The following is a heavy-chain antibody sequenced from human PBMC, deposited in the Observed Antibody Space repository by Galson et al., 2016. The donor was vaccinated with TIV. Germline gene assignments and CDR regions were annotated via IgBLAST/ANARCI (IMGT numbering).Heavy chain of an antibody. CDR2: IDNSGTAT. D-gene: IGHD2-15*01. J-gene: IGHJ4*02. CDR3: GRQDWWHNDH. CDR1: GFAFSAYF. Sequence: SLRLSCAASGFAFSAYFMSWIRQVPGKGPEWLAWIDNSGTATYYAESVKGRFTISRDNNTNLLHLQMNELKEDDSAVYYCGRQDWWHNDHWGQGAVVTVSS. V-gene: IGHV3-11*01.